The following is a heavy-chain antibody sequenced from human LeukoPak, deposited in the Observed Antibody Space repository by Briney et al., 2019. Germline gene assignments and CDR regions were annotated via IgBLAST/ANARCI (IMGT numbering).Heavy chain of an antibody. CDR3: GGVYGYSADHDY. V-gene: IGHV4-30-2*01. Sequence: SQTLSLTCAVSGGSISSGGYSWSWIRQPPGKGLEWIGYIYHSGSTYYNPSLKSRVNISVDRSKNQFSLKLSSVTAADTAVYYCGGVYGYSADHDYWGQGTLVTVSS. CDR2: IYHSGST. CDR1: GGSISSGGYS. D-gene: IGHD5-18*01. J-gene: IGHJ4*02.